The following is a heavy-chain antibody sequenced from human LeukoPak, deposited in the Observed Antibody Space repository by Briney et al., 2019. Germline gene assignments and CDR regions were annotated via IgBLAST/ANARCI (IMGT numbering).Heavy chain of an antibody. CDR1: GVTISNYS. Sequence: SETLSLTCTASGVTISNYSRTWIRQAPGKGLEWIGYSYTSGSTNYNPSLKSRVTISVDTSKNQFSLKLSSVTAADTAVYYCARTHLHDYSKDMDVWGKGTTVTVSS. J-gene: IGHJ6*03. CDR3: ARTHLHDYSKDMDV. V-gene: IGHV4-4*09. D-gene: IGHD4-11*01. CDR2: SYTSGST.